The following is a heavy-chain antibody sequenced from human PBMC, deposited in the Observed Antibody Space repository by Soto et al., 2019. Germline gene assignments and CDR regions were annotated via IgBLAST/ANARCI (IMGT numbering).Heavy chain of an antibody. J-gene: IGHJ6*02. Sequence: VQLVESGGGVVQPGRSLRLSCAASGFTFSSYAMYWVRQAPGKGLEWVAIISYDGNNKHYADSVKGRFTIARDNSQNTLYLQMNSLGAEDTAVYYCARAGCDGGTCYTLVGLRYGMDVWGQGTTVTVSS. V-gene: IGHV3-30-3*01. CDR2: ISYDGNNK. CDR3: ARAGCDGGTCYTLVGLRYGMDV. CDR1: GFTFSSYA. D-gene: IGHD2-15*01.